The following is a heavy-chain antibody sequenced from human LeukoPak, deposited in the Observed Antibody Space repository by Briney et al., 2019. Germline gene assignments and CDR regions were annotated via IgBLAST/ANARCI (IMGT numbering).Heavy chain of an antibody. CDR1: GFTFSNYA. CDR2: ISGSGDTT. Sequence: GGSLRLSCAASGFTFSNYAMTWVRQAPGKGLEWVSGISGSGDTTYYADSVKGRFSIFKKNCKNTLYLEMHSLRAEDTAVYYCAKTFLEQWLVDYWGQGTLVTVSS. V-gene: IGHV3-23*01. CDR3: AKTFLEQWLVDY. D-gene: IGHD6-19*01. J-gene: IGHJ4*02.